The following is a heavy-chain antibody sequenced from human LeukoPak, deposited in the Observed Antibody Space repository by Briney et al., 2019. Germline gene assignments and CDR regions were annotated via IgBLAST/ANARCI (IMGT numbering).Heavy chain of an antibody. CDR3: AYMTTFYYFDY. CDR1: GGSISSSSYY. V-gene: IGHV4-39*01. Sequence: SETLSLTCTVSGGSISSSSYYWGWIRQPPGKGLEWIGSIYYSGSTYYNPSLKSRVTISVDTSKNQFSLKLSSVAAADTAVYYCAYMTTFYYFDYWGQGTLVTVSS. CDR2: IYYSGST. J-gene: IGHJ4*02. D-gene: IGHD4-11*01.